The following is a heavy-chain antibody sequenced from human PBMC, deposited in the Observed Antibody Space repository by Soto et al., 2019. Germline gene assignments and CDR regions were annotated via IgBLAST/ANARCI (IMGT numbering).Heavy chain of an antibody. V-gene: IGHV1-8*01. CDR1: GYTFTNYD. CDR2: INPNSGNT. CDR3: SRGHYWFDP. Sequence: ASVKVSCKASGYTFTNYDITWVRQATGQGLEWMGWINPNSGNTAYAQNFQGRVTMTRDAYISTAYMELSSLRSEDTAVYYCSRGHYWFDPWGQGTLVTVSS. J-gene: IGHJ5*02.